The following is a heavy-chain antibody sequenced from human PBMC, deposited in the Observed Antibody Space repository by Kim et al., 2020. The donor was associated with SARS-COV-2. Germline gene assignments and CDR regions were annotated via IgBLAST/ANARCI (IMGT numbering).Heavy chain of an antibody. V-gene: IGHV3-74*01. J-gene: IGHJ3*02. CDR3: ARASSGTSDI. D-gene: IGHD2-15*01. CDR1: GFTFSSYW. CDR2: IKTDGSWT. Sequence: GGSLRLSCAASGFTFSSYWMYWVRLVPGKGLVSVAIIKTDGSWTGYADSVKGRFTISRDNAKNILYLQMNSLRAEDTAVYYCARASSGTSDIWGQGTSVTVSS.